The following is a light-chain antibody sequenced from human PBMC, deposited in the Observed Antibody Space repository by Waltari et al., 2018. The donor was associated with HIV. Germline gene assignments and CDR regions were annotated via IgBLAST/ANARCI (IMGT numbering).Light chain of an antibody. V-gene: IGLV3-9*02. CDR1: NIGYKS. Sequence: SYELTQPLSVSVALGQTARITCGGKNIGYKSVHWYQQKTGQAPVLVIYNDKYRLSGIPERFSGSKSGNTATLTITGAQAGDEADYFCQVWDTTTVFGGGTNLTVL. CDR2: NDK. J-gene: IGLJ2*01. CDR3: QVWDTTTV.